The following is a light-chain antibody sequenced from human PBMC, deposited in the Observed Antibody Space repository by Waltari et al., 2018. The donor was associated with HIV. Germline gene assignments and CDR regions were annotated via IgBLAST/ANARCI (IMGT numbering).Light chain of an antibody. CDR3: SSYVTGGSLL. Sequence: QSALTQPASVSGSPGQSVTISCIGSDIDTGLYDYISWYHHPPNRAPRLVVFNANSRPSGSPFRFAGSKSGNTASLTISGLQADDEGVYYCSSYVTGGSLLFGGGTQVTVL. CDR2: NAN. CDR1: DIDTGLYDY. J-gene: IGLJ3*02. V-gene: IGLV2-14*01.